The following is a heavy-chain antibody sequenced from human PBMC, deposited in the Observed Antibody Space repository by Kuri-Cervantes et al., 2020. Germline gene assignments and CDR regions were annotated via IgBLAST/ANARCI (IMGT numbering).Heavy chain of an antibody. CDR1: GFTFSDYY. Sequence: GGSLRLSCAASGFTFSDYYMNWVRQAPGKGLEWVSSISSSSTIYYADSVKGRFTISRDNGKNSLYLQMDSLRVEDTAVYYCVRESHGRWWDYWGLGTLVTVSS. CDR3: VRESHGRWWDY. V-gene: IGHV3-69-1*01. D-gene: IGHD2-15*01. J-gene: IGHJ4*02. CDR2: ISSSSTI.